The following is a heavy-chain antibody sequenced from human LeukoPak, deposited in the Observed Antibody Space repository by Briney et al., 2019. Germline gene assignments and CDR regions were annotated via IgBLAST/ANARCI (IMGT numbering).Heavy chain of an antibody. J-gene: IGHJ4*02. V-gene: IGHV4-34*01. CDR2: INHSGST. Sequence: SETLSLTCAVYGGSFSGYYWSWIRQPPGKGLEWIGEINHSGSTNYNPSLKSRVTISVDTSKNQFSLKLSSVTAADTAVYYCARISSNNDFWSGYYMVADYWGQGTLVTVSS. CDR3: ARISSNNDFWSGYYMVADY. CDR1: GGSFSGYY. D-gene: IGHD3-3*01.